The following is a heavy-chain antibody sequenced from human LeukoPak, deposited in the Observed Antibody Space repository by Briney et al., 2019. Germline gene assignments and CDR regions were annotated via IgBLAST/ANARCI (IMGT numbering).Heavy chain of an antibody. CDR3: ARGGVTLSDAFDI. J-gene: IGHJ3*02. Sequence: GGSLRLSCAASGFTFSSYAMHWVRQAPGKGLEYVSAISSNGGSTYYANSVKGRFTISRDNSKNTLYLQMGSLRAEDMAVYYCARGGVTLSDAFDIWGQGTMVTVSS. D-gene: IGHD3-10*01. CDR2: ISSNGGST. V-gene: IGHV3-64*01. CDR1: GFTFSSYA.